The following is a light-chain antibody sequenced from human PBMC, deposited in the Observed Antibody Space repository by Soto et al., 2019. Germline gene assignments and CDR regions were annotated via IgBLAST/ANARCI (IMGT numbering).Light chain of an antibody. CDR1: QSFSSSY. V-gene: IGKV3-20*01. Sequence: EIVLTQSPGTLSLSPGERATLSCRASQSFSSSYLAWYQQKLGQAPRLLIHGASTRASGISARFSGSGSGTDFTLTISRLEPEDFAVYYCQQYGSSSWTFGQGTKVDI. CDR3: QQYGSSSWT. CDR2: GAS. J-gene: IGKJ1*01.